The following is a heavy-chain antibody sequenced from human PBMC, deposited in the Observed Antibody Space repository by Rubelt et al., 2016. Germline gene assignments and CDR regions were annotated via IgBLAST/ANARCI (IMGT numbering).Heavy chain of an antibody. CDR1: VGSISSSNS. D-gene: IGHD2-8*02. CDR3: AGQSPALYGWLGL. CDR2: VYYSWAT. J-gene: IGHJ2*01. Sequence: QLQLQESGPGLVQPSETLSLACTVSVGSISSSNSWGWVRQSPGKGLEWIAPVYYSWATYFKSSLTSRASISLDTSQNQLSLELTASTAEDTAGCYVAGQSPALYGWLGLGGRGTVVVGSS. V-gene: IGHV4-39*01.